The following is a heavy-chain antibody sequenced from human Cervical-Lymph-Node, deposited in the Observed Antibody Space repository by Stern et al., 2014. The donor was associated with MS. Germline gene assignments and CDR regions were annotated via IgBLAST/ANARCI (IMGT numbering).Heavy chain of an antibody. D-gene: IGHD3-10*01. Sequence: QVQLMQSGAEVKKPGASVKVSCKVSGYSLTELSMHWVRQAPGKGLEWMGGFDPEDGETIYAQKFQGRVTMTEDTSTDTAYMELSSLRSEDTAVYYCAGMVRDDWYFDLWGRGTLVTVSS. J-gene: IGHJ2*01. CDR2: FDPEDGET. CDR3: AGMVRDDWYFDL. V-gene: IGHV1-24*01. CDR1: GYSLTELS.